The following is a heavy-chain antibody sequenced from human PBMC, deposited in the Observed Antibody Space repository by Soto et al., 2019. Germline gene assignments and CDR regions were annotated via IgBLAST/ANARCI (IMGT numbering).Heavy chain of an antibody. CDR2: ISGSGGST. D-gene: IGHD6-19*01. Sequence: GGSLRLSCAASGFTFSSYAMSWVRQAPGKGLEWVSAISGSGGSTYYADSVKGRFTISRDNSKNTLYLQMNSLRAEDTAVYYCAKDLAVAGTRDYYGMDVWGQGTTVTVSS. V-gene: IGHV3-23*01. CDR3: AKDLAVAGTRDYYGMDV. CDR1: GFTFSSYA. J-gene: IGHJ6*02.